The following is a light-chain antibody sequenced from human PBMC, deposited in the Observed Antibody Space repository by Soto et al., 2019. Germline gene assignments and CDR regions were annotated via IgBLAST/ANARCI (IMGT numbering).Light chain of an antibody. CDR2: DAS. CDR1: QSVSSY. CDR3: QRRRNWRYT. Sequence: EIVLTQSPATLSLSPGERATLSCRASQSVSSYLAWYQQKPGQAPRLLIYDASNRTTCIRSRFSGSVSGTVFTLSISSLEPEDFAVYYCQRRRNWRYTFGQGTKLEIK. J-gene: IGKJ2*01. V-gene: IGKV3-11*01.